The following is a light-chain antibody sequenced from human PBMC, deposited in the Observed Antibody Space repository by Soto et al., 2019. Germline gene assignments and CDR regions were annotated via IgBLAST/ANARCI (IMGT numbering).Light chain of an antibody. CDR3: QSYDSSLSGVV. CDR1: SSNIGAGYD. Sequence: VLTQPPSVSGAPGQRVTISCTGSSSNIGAGYDVHWYQQLPRTVPKLLIYGTSNRPSGVPDRFSGSKSGTSASLAITGLQAEDEADYYCQSYDSSLSGVVFGGGTKLTVL. CDR2: GTS. J-gene: IGLJ2*01. V-gene: IGLV1-40*01.